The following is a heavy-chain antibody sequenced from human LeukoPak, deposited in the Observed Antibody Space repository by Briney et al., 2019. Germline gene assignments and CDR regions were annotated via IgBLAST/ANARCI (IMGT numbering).Heavy chain of an antibody. CDR2: VNPNSGGT. D-gene: IGHD3-9*01. CDR3: ARSPDILTGEKFDY. CDR1: GYTFTGYY. J-gene: IGHJ4*02. V-gene: IGHV1-2*02. Sequence: ASVKVSCKASGYTFTGYYMHWVRQAPGQGLEWMGWVNPNSGGTNYAQKFLGRVTMTRDTSISTAYMELSRLRFDDTAVYYCARSPDILTGEKFDYWGQGTLVTVSS.